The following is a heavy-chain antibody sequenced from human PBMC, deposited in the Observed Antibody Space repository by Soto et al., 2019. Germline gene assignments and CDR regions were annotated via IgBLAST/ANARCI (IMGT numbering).Heavy chain of an antibody. CDR2: ISYDGSNK. Sequence: PGGTLRLSCAASGFTFSSYAMHWVRQAPGKGLEWVAVISYDGSNKYYADSVKGRFAISRDTSKNTVYMQMNNLRAEDTALYYCAKDGIRKDDYWGQGTVVTVSS. V-gene: IGHV3-30-3*02. CDR1: GFTFSSYA. CDR3: AKDGIRKDDY. J-gene: IGHJ4*02.